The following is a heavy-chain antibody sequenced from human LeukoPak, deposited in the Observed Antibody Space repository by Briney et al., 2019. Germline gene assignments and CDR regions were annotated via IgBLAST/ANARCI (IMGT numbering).Heavy chain of an antibody. Sequence: PGGSLRLSCAASGFIFSSYAMSWVRQAPGKGLEWVSTISGSGGSTYYADSVKGRFTISRDNSKNTVYLQMNSLSPDDTAVYYCARGVEPLAANTLAYWGQGTLVTVSS. J-gene: IGHJ4*02. V-gene: IGHV3-23*01. CDR2: ISGSGGST. CDR3: ARGVEPLAANTLAY. D-gene: IGHD1-14*01. CDR1: GFIFSSYA.